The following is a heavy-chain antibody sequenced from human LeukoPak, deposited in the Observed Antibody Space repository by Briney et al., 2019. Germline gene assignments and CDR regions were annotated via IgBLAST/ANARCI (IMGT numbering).Heavy chain of an antibody. D-gene: IGHD4-11*01. CDR3: ARHNSVTRPYDF. V-gene: IGHV4-59*08. CDR2: IYYSGST. Sequence: SESLSLTCTVSGVSISSYCWSWVRQPPGKGLEWVGYIYYSGSTNYNPSLKSRVTISVNSSNNQFSLQLSYVTAAYTAVYYCARHNSVTRPYDFWGQGTLVTVSS. J-gene: IGHJ4*02. CDR1: GVSISSYC.